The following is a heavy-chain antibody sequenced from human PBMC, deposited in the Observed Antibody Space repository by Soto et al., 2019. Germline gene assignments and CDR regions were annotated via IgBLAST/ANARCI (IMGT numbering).Heavy chain of an antibody. Sequence: QVRLLQSGAEVKKSGPSVKVSCKASGYTFNAYYIHWMRQAPGQGLEWMGWINPDTGGTDYAQKLQGWVTMTRDTSITTAYMELASLKIDATAVYYCARAIARDGSSWYRGGYDSWGQGTLVTVS. CDR2: INPDTGGT. CDR1: GYTFNAYY. J-gene: IGHJ4*02. CDR3: ARAIARDGSSWYRGGYDS. V-gene: IGHV1-2*04. D-gene: IGHD6-13*01.